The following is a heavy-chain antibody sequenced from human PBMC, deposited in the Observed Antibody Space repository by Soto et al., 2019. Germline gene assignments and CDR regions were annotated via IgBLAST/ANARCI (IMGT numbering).Heavy chain of an antibody. V-gene: IGHV3-21*06. Sequence: XESLQLSCAASGFTFTRYSMNWVRQAPGKGLEWVSSISSTTNYIYYRDSMKGRFTISRDNAKNSLYLEMNSLRAEDTAVYYCARESEDLTSNFDYWGQGTLVTVSS. CDR1: GFTFTRYS. J-gene: IGHJ4*02. CDR2: ISSTTNYI. CDR3: ARESEDLTSNFDY.